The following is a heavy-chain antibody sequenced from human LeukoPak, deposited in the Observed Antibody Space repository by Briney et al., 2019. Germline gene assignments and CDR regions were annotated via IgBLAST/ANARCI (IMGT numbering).Heavy chain of an antibody. CDR1: GGSISSGDYY. J-gene: IGHJ4*02. D-gene: IGHD6-13*01. CDR2: IYYSGST. CDR3: ARGGGSSWYPSLFDY. Sequence: SQALSLTCTVSGGSISSGDYYWSWIRQPPGKGLEWIGYIYYSGSTYYNPSLKSRVTISVDTSKNQFSLKLRSVTAADTAVYYCARGGGSSWYPSLFDYWGQGTLVTVSS. V-gene: IGHV4-30-4*08.